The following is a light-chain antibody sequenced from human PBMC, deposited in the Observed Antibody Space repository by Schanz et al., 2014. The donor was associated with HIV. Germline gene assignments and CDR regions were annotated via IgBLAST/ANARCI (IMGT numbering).Light chain of an antibody. CDR2: EVS. J-gene: IGLJ1*01. V-gene: IGLV2-14*02. CDR3: SSYSSEGSPYV. Sequence: QSALTQPASVSGSPGQSITISCTGTSSDVGSYNLVSWYQQHPGKAPKLMIYEVSKRPSGVSNRFSGSKSGNTASLSISGLQAEDEADYYCSSYSSEGSPYVIGTGTKLTVL. CDR1: SSDVGSYNL.